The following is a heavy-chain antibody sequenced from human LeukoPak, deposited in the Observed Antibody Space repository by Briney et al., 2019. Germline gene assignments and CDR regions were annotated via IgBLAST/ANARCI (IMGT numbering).Heavy chain of an antibody. J-gene: IGHJ4*02. CDR1: GFTFSSYG. CDR3: AKDHATVTKVTGGYFDY. V-gene: IGHV3-30*02. Sequence: QPGGSLRLSCAASGFTFSSYGMHWVRQAPGKGLEWVAFIRYDGSNKYYADSVKSRFTISRDNSKNTLYLQMNSLRAEDTAVYYGAKDHATVTKVTGGYFDYWGQGTLVTVSS. D-gene: IGHD4-17*01. CDR2: IRYDGSNK.